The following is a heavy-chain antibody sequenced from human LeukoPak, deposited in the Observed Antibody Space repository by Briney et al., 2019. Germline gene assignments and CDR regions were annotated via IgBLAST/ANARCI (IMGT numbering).Heavy chain of an antibody. D-gene: IGHD5-12*01. CDR2: IYHSGST. CDR3: ARQNFYGGYVHGWDV. Sequence: PSGTLSLTCAVSGGSISSSNWWSWVRQPPGKGLEWIGEIYHSGSTNYNPSLKSRVTISVDTSKNQFSLKLSSVTAADTAVYFCARQNFYGGYVHGWDVWGQGTTVTVSS. V-gene: IGHV4-4*02. J-gene: IGHJ6*02. CDR1: GGSISSSNW.